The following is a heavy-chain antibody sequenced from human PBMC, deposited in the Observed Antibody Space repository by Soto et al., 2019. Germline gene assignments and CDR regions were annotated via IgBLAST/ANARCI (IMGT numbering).Heavy chain of an antibody. D-gene: IGHD3-10*01. CDR3: AKAVTMVRNYYYVMDV. CDR1: GFTFSSYA. Sequence: EVQLLESGGGLVQPGGSLRLSCAASGFTFSSYAMSWVRQAPGKGLEWVSAISGSGGSTYYADSVKGRFTISRDNSKNTLYLQMNSLRAEDTAVYYCAKAVTMVRNYYYVMDVLGQGTTVTVSS. J-gene: IGHJ6*02. V-gene: IGHV3-23*01. CDR2: ISGSGGST.